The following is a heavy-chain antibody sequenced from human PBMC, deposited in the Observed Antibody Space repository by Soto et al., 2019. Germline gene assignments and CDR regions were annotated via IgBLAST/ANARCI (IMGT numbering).Heavy chain of an antibody. D-gene: IGHD4-17*01. V-gene: IGHV3-23*01. CDR3: AKDYYGEGWFDP. J-gene: IGHJ5*02. Sequence: EVQLLESGGGLVQPGRSLRLSCVASGFTFSSYAMSWVRQAPGKGLEWVSAISGSGGSTYYADSVKGRFTISRDNSKNTLYLQMNSLRAEDTAVYYCAKDYYGEGWFDPWGQGTLVTVSS. CDR2: ISGSGGST. CDR1: GFTFSSYA.